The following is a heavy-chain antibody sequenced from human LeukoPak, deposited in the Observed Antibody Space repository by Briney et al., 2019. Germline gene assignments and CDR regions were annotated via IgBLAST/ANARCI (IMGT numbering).Heavy chain of an antibody. J-gene: IGHJ4*02. V-gene: IGHV1-69*06. CDR2: IIPIFGTA. Sequence: ASVKVSCKASGGTFSSYAISWVRQAPGQGLEWMGGIIPIFGTANYAQKFQGRVTITADKSTSTAYMELSSLRSDDTAVYYCASTTYYYDSSGYYSPSNLFDYWGQGTLVTVSS. D-gene: IGHD3-22*01. CDR3: ASTTYYYDSSGYYSPSNLFDY. CDR1: GGTFSSYA.